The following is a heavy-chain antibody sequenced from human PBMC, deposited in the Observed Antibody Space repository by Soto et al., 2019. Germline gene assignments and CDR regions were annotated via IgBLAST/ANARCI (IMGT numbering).Heavy chain of an antibody. CDR3: VRFGGAAAGPGDY. Sequence: TGGSLRLSCVASEFTFSNYKMNWVSQAPGKGLEWVSYISSSGTTIYYTDSVKGRFTISRDNAKKSLYLQMNSLRAEDTAVYYCVRFGGAAAGPGDYWGQGTLVTVSS. CDR2: ISSSGTTI. J-gene: IGHJ4*02. CDR1: EFTFSNYK. D-gene: IGHD6-13*01. V-gene: IGHV3-48*03.